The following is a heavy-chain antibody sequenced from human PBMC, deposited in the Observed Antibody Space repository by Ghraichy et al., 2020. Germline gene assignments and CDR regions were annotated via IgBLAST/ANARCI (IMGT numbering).Heavy chain of an antibody. CDR3: ATLAVAGPLDY. Sequence: SETLSLTCTVSGYSIRSGYFWGWIRQPPGKGLEWIGRIYHTGNTHYNPSLKSRVTISVDTSKNQFSLRQTSVTAADTAVYYCATLAVAGPLDYWGQGTLVTVSS. V-gene: IGHV4-38-2*02. J-gene: IGHJ4*02. D-gene: IGHD6-19*01. CDR2: IYHTGNT. CDR1: GYSIRSGYF.